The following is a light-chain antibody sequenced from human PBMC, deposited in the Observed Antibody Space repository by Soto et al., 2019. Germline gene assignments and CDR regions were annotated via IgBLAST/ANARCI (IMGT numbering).Light chain of an antibody. Sequence: QSALTQAPSASGSPRQSVTISCTGTSSDVGGYKYVSWYQQHPGKAPKLMIFEVNKRPSGVPDRFSGSKSGNTASLTVSGLQAEDEADYYCSSYAGINNLGVFGTGTKVTVL. CDR1: SSDVGGYKY. CDR2: EVN. CDR3: SSYAGINNLGV. J-gene: IGLJ1*01. V-gene: IGLV2-8*01.